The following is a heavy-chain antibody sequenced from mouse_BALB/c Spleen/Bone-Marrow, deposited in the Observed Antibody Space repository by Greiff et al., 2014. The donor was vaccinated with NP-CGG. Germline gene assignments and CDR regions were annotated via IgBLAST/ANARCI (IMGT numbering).Heavy chain of an antibody. CDR2: IRNKANGYTT. D-gene: IGHD1-1*01. Sequence: EVKLMESGGGLVQPGGSLRLSCATSGFTFTDYYMNWVRQPPGKALEWLGFIRNKANGYTTEYSASVKGRFTISRDNSQSILYLQMNTLRAEDSDTYYCARDSRSTVSHFDYWGQGTTLTVSS. V-gene: IGHV7-3*02. CDR3: ARDSRSTVSHFDY. J-gene: IGHJ2*01. CDR1: GFTFTDYY.